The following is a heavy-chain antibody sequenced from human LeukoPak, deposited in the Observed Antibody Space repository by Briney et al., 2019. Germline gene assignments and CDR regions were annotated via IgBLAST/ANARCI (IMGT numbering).Heavy chain of an antibody. CDR1: GGSISSSSYY. V-gene: IGHV4-39*07. J-gene: IGHJ4*02. Sequence: SETLSLTCTVSGGSISSSSYYWSWIRQPPGKGLEWIGEINHSGSTNYNPSLKSRVTISVDTSKNQFSLKLSSVTAADTAVYYCARGTPVGATAYWGQGTLVTVSS. CDR2: INHSGST. D-gene: IGHD1-26*01. CDR3: ARGTPVGATAY.